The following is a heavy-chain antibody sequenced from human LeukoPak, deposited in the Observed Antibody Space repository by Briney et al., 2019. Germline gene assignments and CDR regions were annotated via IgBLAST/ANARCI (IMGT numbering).Heavy chain of an antibody. D-gene: IGHD3-16*01. CDR2: ISYDGDNE. Sequence: GGSLRLSCAASGFTFSNFAMHWVRQAPGKGLEWVAVISYDGDNEYYADSVKGQFTISRDNSKDRLYLQMNSLRPEDTAMYYCARVRGGRSWYYYGMGVWGRGTTVTVSS. CDR3: ARVRGGRSWYYYGMGV. CDR1: GFTFSNFA. V-gene: IGHV3-30-3*01. J-gene: IGHJ6*02.